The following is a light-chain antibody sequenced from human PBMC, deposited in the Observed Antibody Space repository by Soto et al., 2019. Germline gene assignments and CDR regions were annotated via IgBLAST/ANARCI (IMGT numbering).Light chain of an antibody. CDR1: QSLFYSAYKTNY. CDR3: LQYYGAPPHT. CDR2: WAS. Sequence: DIVMTQSPDSLAVFLGERATITCKSSQSLFYSAYKTNYLAWYQEKPGQPPKLLISWASTRASGVPDRFSGSGSGTDFTLTISSLQAEDVAGYYCLQYYGAPPHTFGQGTKLEI. V-gene: IGKV4-1*01. J-gene: IGKJ2*01.